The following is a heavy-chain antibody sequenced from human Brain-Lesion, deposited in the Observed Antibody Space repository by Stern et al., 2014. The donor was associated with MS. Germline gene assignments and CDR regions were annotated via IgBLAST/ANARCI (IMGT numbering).Heavy chain of an antibody. CDR1: GYTLTELS. CDR2: FDPEDGAT. Sequence: QMQLVQSGAEVKKPGASVKVSCKVSGYTLTELSMHWVRQAPRKGLEWMGGFDPEDGATIYAQKFQGRVTMTEDTSTDTAYMELSSLRSEDTAVYYCATLSPGAGGNYYRHFDYWGQGTLVTVSS. D-gene: IGHD1-26*01. J-gene: IGHJ4*02. CDR3: ATLSPGAGGNYYRHFDY. V-gene: IGHV1-24*01.